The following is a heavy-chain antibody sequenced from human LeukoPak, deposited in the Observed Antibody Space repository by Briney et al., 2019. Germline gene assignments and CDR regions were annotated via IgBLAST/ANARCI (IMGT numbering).Heavy chain of an antibody. CDR1: GFTFSSYG. Sequence: PGGSLRLSCAASGFTFSSYGMSWVRQAPGKGLEWVSTLSGSDGTTYYAGSVKGRFTVSRDNTKNTFYLQMNSLRAEDTAVYYCAKLSGSRNHPFDYWGQGTLVTVSS. CDR3: AKLSGSRNHPFDY. CDR2: LSGSDGTT. D-gene: IGHD1-26*01. J-gene: IGHJ4*02. V-gene: IGHV3-23*01.